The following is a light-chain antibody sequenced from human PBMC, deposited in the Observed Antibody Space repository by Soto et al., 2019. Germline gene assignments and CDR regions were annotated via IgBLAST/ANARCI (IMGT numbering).Light chain of an antibody. CDR1: SSDVGGYDY. V-gene: IGLV2-8*01. CDR2: EVS. CDR3: SSYAGNNNVV. J-gene: IGLJ2*01. Sequence: QSVLTQPPSASGSPGQSVTISCTGTSSDVGGYDYVSWHQHHPGKAPELMIYEVSKRPSGVPDRFSGSKSGNTASLTVSRLQAEDEADYYCSSYAGNNNVVFGGGTQLTVL.